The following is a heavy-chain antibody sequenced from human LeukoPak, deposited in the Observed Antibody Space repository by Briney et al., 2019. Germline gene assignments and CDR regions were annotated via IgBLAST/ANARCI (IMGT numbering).Heavy chain of an antibody. CDR1: GLTFSSYW. J-gene: IGHJ4*02. CDR3: ARDPKQGGTYWNYFDH. CDR2: INSDGSST. Sequence: PGGSLRLSCAASGLTFSSYWMHWVRQAPGKGPVWVSRINSDGSSTYYADSVKGRFTISRDNAKNTLYLQMNSLRAEDTAVYYCARDPKQGGTYWNYFDHWGQGALVTVSP. D-gene: IGHD1-26*01. V-gene: IGHV3-74*01.